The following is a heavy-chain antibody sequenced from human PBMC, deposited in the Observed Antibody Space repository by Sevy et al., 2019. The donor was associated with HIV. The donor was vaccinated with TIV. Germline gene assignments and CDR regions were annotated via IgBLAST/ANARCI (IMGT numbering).Heavy chain of an antibody. J-gene: IGHJ4*02. CDR3: GRVPVAAAGTGIDY. Sequence: GGSLRLSCAASGFTFSSYWMHWVRQAPGKGLVWLSRIYVDGRTASYADSVKGRFAISRDNAKNTLYLQMNSLRDEDTAVYYCGRVPVAAAGTGIDYWGQVTLVTVSS. V-gene: IGHV3-74*01. CDR2: IYVDGRTA. CDR1: GFTFSSYW. D-gene: IGHD6-13*01.